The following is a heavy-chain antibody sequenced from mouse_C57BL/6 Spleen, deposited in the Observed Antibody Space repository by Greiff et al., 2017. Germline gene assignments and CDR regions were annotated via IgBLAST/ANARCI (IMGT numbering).Heavy chain of an antibody. CDR3: ARPRGYDYDGFAY. V-gene: IGHV5-17*01. Sequence: EVMLVESGGGLVKPGGSLKLSCAASGFTFSDYGMHWVRQAPEKGLEWVAYISSGSSTIYYADTVKGRFTISRDNAKNTLFLQMTSLGSEDTAMYYCARPRGYDYDGFAYWGQGTLVTVSA. CDR1: GFTFSDYG. CDR2: ISSGSSTI. D-gene: IGHD2-4*01. J-gene: IGHJ3*01.